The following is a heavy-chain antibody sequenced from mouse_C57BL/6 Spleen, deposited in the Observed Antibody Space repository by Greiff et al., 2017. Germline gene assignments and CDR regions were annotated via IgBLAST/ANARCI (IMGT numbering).Heavy chain of an antibody. D-gene: IGHD1-1*01. CDR1: GYTFTSYW. CDR2: IYPGSGST. J-gene: IGHJ4*01. CDR3: ARKGFSSYYAMDY. Sequence: QVQLQQPGAELVKPGASVKMSCTASGYTFTSYWITWVKQRPGQGLEWIGDIYPGSGSTNYNEKFKSKATLTVDTSSSTAYMQLSSLTSEDSAVYYCARKGFSSYYAMDYWGQGTSVTVSS. V-gene: IGHV1-55*01.